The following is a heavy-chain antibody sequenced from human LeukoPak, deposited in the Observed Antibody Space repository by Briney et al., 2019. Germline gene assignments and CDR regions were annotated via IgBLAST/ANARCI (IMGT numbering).Heavy chain of an antibody. CDR1: GFTFSSYA. D-gene: IGHD6-13*01. CDR2: ISDSGGST. V-gene: IGHV3-23*01. Sequence: GGSLRLSCAASGFTFSSYALSWVCQAPGKGLEWVSGISDSGGSTHYADSVKGRFTVSRDNSKNTLYLQMNSLRAEDTAVYYCAKPDQGSSWLLRFDYWGQGTLVTVSS. J-gene: IGHJ4*02. CDR3: AKPDQGSSWLLRFDY.